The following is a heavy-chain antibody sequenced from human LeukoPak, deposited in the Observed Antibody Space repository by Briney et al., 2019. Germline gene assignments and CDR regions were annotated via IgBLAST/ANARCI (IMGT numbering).Heavy chain of an antibody. CDR1: GYTFSSYW. CDR2: IKEDGSEK. Sequence: PGGSLRLSCAASGYTFSSYWMNWVRQAPGKGLEWVANIKEDGSEKYYVDSVKGRFTISRDNAKTSLYLQMNSLRAEDTAVYYWAKVGGWYCDYGGERTLVTVS. D-gene: IGHD6-19*01. CDR3: AKVGGWYCDY. J-gene: IGHJ4*02. V-gene: IGHV3-7*02.